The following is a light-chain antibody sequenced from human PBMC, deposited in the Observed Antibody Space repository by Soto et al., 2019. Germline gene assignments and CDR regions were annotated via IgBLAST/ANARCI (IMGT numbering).Light chain of an antibody. CDR1: SSDVGAYNY. CDR3: TSWTTSTTMK. V-gene: IGLV2-14*01. CDR2: DVN. J-gene: IGLJ2*01. Sequence: QSALTQPASVSGSPGQSITISCTGTSSDVGAYNYVSWYQQHPGKDPKLMIYDVNIRPSGVSNRFSGSKSGNTASLTISGLQAEDEADYYCTSWTTSTTMKFGGGTKLTV.